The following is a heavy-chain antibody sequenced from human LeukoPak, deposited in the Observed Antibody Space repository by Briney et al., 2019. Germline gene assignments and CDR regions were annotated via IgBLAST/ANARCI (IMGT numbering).Heavy chain of an antibody. CDR1: GFTLSNYW. CDR3: AGSPYSGSYGPFDY. J-gene: IGHJ4*02. D-gene: IGHD1-26*01. CDR2: MKHDGTEK. V-gene: IGHV3-7*04. Sequence: PGGSLRLSCAASGFTLSNYWMNWVRQAPGKGLEWVANMKHDGTEKSYVDSVKGRFAISRDDAKNSLYLQMNSLGAEDTARYYCAGSPYSGSYGPFDYWGQGTLVTVSS.